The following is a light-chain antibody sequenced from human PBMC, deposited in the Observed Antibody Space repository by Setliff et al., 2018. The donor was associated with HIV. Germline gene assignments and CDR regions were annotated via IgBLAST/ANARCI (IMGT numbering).Light chain of an antibody. CDR3: CSHAGTSFV. CDR2: DVD. CDR1: SSDVGDYSY. J-gene: IGLJ1*01. V-gene: IGLV2-11*01. Sequence: QSVLTQPRSVSGPPGQSVTISCTGSSSDVGDYSYVSWYQQHPGKAPKVIIYDVDKRPSGVPERFSASRSGTTASLTISGLQADDEADYYCCSHAGTSFVFGIGTKVT.